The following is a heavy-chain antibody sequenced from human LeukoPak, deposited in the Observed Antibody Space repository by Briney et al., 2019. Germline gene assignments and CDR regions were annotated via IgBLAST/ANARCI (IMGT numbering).Heavy chain of an antibody. CDR2: LYSGGST. J-gene: IGHJ4*02. CDR3: ARERTAMVTGFDY. Sequence: PGGSLRLSCAASGFTVSNNYMSWVRQAPGKGLEWVSVLYSGGSTYYADSVKGRFTISRDNSKNTLYLQMNSLRAEDTAVYYCARERTAMVTGFDYWGQGTLVTVSS. CDR1: GFTVSNNY. D-gene: IGHD5-18*01. V-gene: IGHV3-66*01.